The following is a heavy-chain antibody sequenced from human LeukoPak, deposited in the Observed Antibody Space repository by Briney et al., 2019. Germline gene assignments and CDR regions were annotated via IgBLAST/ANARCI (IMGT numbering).Heavy chain of an antibody. V-gene: IGHV4-59*02. CDR2: MSHTGGT. Sequence: SETLSLTCAVSGGSVSSYYWSWIRQPPGRGLEWIASMSHTGGTNYNPSLKSRVSISLDTSKNQFSLKVNSVNAADTAVYCCARRIVEQTPATPDNWFDPWGQGTLVTVSS. D-gene: IGHD2-15*01. CDR3: ARRIVEQTPATPDNWFDP. J-gene: IGHJ5*02. CDR1: GGSVSSYY.